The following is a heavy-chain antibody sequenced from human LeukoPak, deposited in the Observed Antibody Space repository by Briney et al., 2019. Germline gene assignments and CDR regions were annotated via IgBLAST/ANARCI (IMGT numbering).Heavy chain of an antibody. Sequence: ASVKASCTASGYTFTSYGISWVRQAPGQGLEWMGWISAYNGNTNYAQKLQGRVTMTTDTSTSTAYMELRSLRSDDTAVYYCARAALYCSSTSCYFDYWGQGTLVTVSS. V-gene: IGHV1-18*01. CDR1: GYTFTSYG. D-gene: IGHD2-2*01. J-gene: IGHJ4*02. CDR2: ISAYNGNT. CDR3: ARAALYCSSTSCYFDY.